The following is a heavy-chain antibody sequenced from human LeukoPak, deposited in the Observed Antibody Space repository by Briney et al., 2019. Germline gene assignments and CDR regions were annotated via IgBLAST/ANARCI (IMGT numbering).Heavy chain of an antibody. D-gene: IGHD6-19*01. CDR2: INTDGTVT. CDR1: GFTFSKYW. Sequence: PGGSLRLSCAASGFTFSKYWVLWVRQAPGKGLESVSRINTDGTVTTYADSVKGRFTVSRDNADNTMFLQMNSVRDEDTAVYYCATEQWLAPPPDSWGQGTPVTVSS. V-gene: IGHV3-74*01. J-gene: IGHJ4*02. CDR3: ATEQWLAPPPDS.